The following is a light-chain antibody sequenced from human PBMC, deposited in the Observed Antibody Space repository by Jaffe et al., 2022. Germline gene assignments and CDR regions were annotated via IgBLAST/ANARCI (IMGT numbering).Light chain of an antibody. Sequence: QSALTQPASVSGSPGQSITISCSGTSSDVGGYNYVSWYQQHPGKAPKLIIYEVSNRPSGVSHRFSGSKSGNTASLTISGLQAEDEADYYCSSYTSSTTYVFGTGTKVTVL. CDR1: SSDVGGYNY. CDR2: EVS. CDR3: SSYTSSTTYV. V-gene: IGLV2-14*01. J-gene: IGLJ1*01.